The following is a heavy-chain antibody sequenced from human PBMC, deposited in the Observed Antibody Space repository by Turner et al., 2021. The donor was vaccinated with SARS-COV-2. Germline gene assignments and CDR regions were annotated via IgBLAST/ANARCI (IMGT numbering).Heavy chain of an antibody. V-gene: IGHV3-48*03. D-gene: IGHD6-19*01. CDR1: GFRFSSYE. Sequence: EVQLVESGGGLVQPGGSLRLSCAASGFRFSSYEMNWVRQAPGKGLEWVSYISSSGSTVDHADSVKGRFTIARDNARNSLFLQMNSLRAEDTAVYYCARVVAVAATPANIDYWGQGTLVTVS. J-gene: IGHJ4*02. CDR2: ISSSGSTV. CDR3: ARVVAVAATPANIDY.